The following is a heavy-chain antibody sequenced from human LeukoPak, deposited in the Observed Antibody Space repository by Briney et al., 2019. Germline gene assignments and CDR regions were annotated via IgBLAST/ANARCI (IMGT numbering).Heavy chain of an antibody. Sequence: SETLSLTCTVSGDSISRYYWSWIRQSPGKGLEWIGYFYFSGRTNYNPSLKSRVTISVDRSKNQVSLRLTSVTAADTAVYYCARNPQYAAANVWGQGTLVIVSS. D-gene: IGHD6-25*01. J-gene: IGHJ4*02. CDR1: GDSISRYY. CDR2: FYFSGRT. V-gene: IGHV4-59*01. CDR3: ARNPQYAAANV.